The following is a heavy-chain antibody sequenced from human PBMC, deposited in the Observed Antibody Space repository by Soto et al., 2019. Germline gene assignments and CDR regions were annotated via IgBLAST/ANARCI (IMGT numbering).Heavy chain of an antibody. V-gene: IGHV4-4*02. CDR2: IYHSGST. CDR3: ARSMVRGVQPGDY. J-gene: IGHJ4*02. D-gene: IGHD3-10*01. CDR1: GGSISSSNW. Sequence: SETLSLTCAVSGGSISSSNWWSWVRQPPGKGLEWIGEIYHSGSTNYNPSLKSRVTISVDKSKNQFSLKLSSVTAADTAVYYCARSMVRGVQPGDYWGQGTLVTVSS.